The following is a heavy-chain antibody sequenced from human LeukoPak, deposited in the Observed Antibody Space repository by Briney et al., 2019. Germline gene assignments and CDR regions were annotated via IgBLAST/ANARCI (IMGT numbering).Heavy chain of an antibody. CDR2: IYYSGST. Sequence: SETLSLTCTVSGYSISSGYYWGWIRQPPGKGLEWIGSIYYSGSTYYNPSLKSRVTISVDTSKNQFSLKLSSVTAADTAVYYCARGQRGYYPAYFDYWGQGTLVTVSS. J-gene: IGHJ4*02. CDR3: ARGQRGYYPAYFDY. D-gene: IGHD3-3*01. V-gene: IGHV4-38-2*02. CDR1: GYSISSGYY.